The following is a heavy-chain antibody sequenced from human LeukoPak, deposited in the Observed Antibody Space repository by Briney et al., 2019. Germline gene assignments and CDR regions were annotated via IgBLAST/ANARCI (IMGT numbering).Heavy chain of an antibody. Sequence: PSETLSLTCAVYGGSFSGYYWSWIRQPPGKGLEWIGEINHSGSTNYNPSLKSRVTISVDTSKNQFSLKLSSATAADTAVYYCARGRVPDYWGQGTLVTVSS. J-gene: IGHJ4*02. V-gene: IGHV4-34*01. CDR3: ARGRVPDY. CDR2: INHSGST. CDR1: GGSFSGYY.